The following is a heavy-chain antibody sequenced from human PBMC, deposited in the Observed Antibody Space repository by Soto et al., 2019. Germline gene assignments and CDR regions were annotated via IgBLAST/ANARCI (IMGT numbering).Heavy chain of an antibody. Sequence: QVQLQESGPGLVKPSETLSLTCTVSGGSVSSGTYYCSWIRQPPGKGGLEWIGHIHHSGTTYYNPSLKSRATMSVDTSKNQFSLKLSSVTAADTAVYYCARDVGWGYYLTNDAFDIWGQGTMVTVSS. D-gene: IGHD2-8*01. CDR1: GGSVSSGTYY. J-gene: IGHJ3*02. CDR3: ARDVGWGYYLTNDAFDI. V-gene: IGHV4-61*01. CDR2: IHHSGTT.